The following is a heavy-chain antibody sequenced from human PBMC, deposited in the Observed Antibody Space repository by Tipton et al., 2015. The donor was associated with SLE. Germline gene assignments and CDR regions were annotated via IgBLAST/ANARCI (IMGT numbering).Heavy chain of an antibody. D-gene: IGHD6-6*01. CDR3: ARDHHVYRSSSDALDI. Sequence: QLVQSGGGVVQPGRSLRLSCAAAGFTFSSYAMHWVRQAPGKGLEWVAVISYDGSNKYYADSVKCRFTISRDNSKNTLYLQMNSLRAEDTAVYYCARDHHVYRSSSDALDIWGQGPMVTVSS. CDR1: GFTFSSYA. J-gene: IGHJ3*02. CDR2: ISYDGSNK. V-gene: IGHV3-30-3*01.